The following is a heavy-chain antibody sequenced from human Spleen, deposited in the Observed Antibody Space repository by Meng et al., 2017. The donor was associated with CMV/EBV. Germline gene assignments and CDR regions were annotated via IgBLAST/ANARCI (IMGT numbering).Heavy chain of an antibody. J-gene: IGHJ4*02. CDR2: VGAENGET. V-gene: IGHV1-18*01. D-gene: IGHD4-17*01. Sequence: QIQLVQSGPELSRPGASVKVSCKASGYKFDIYGIAWVRQAPGQGLEWVGWVGAENGETNYGQKFQGRVTVTADTFTKTAYMEMRSLRSDDSAIYYCARAGAAVTTNFDFWGQGTLVTVSS. CDR1: GYKFDIYG. CDR3: ARAGAAVTTNFDF.